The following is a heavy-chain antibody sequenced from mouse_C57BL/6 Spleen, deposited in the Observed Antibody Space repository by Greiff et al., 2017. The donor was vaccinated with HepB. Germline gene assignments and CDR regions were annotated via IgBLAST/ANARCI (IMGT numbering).Heavy chain of an antibody. CDR2: ISSGSSTI. Sequence: DVKLVESGGGLVKPGGSLKLSCAASGFTFSDYGMHWVRQAPEKGLEWVAYISSGSSTIYYADTVKGRFTISRDNAKHTLFLQMTSLRSEDTAMYYCAREGHYYAMDYWGQGTSDTVSS. V-gene: IGHV5-17*01. CDR3: AREGHYYAMDY. CDR1: GFTFSDYG. J-gene: IGHJ4*01.